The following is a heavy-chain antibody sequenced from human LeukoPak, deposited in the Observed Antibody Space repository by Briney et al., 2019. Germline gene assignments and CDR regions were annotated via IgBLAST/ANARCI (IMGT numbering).Heavy chain of an antibody. V-gene: IGHV4-61*02. CDR2: IYTSGST. CDR3: AREDYDILTTEFDP. J-gene: IGHJ5*02. CDR1: GGSISSGSYY. Sequence: SETLSFTCTVSGGSISSGSYYWSWIRQPAGKGLEWIGRIYTSGSTNYNPSLKSRVTISVDTSKNQFSLKLSSVTAADTAVYYCAREDYDILTTEFDPWGQGTLVTVSS. D-gene: IGHD3-9*01.